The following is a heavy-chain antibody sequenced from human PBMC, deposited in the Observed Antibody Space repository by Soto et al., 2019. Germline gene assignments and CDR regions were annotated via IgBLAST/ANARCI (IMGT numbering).Heavy chain of an antibody. CDR1: GGSISSSS. J-gene: IGHJ4*02. D-gene: IGHD6-19*01. V-gene: IGHV3-48*02. CDR2: INKNGFTI. Sequence: PSETLSLTCTVSGGSISSSSYYWGWIRQPPGKGLEWISFINKNGFTIYYADSVKGRFTISRDYAKNSLYLQMDSLRHEDTAVYYCARGAVTGTSLFDYWGLGTLVTVSS. CDR3: ARGAVTGTSLFDY.